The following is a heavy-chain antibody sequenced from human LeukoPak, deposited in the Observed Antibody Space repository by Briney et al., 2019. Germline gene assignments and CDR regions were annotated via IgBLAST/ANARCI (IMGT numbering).Heavy chain of an antibody. Sequence: GGSLRLSCAASGFTFSSYWMSWVRQAPGKGLEWVANIKQDGSEKCYVDSVKGRFTISRDDAKNSLYLQMNSLRAKDTAVYYCARDDPTTGTDYWGQGTLVTVSS. J-gene: IGHJ4*02. CDR1: GFTFSSYW. CDR2: IKQDGSEK. D-gene: IGHD4-17*01. V-gene: IGHV3-7*01. CDR3: ARDDPTTGTDY.